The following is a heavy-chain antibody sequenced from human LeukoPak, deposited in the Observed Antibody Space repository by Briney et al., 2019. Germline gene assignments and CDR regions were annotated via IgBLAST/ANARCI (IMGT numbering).Heavy chain of an antibody. CDR1: GSTFTDYW. J-gene: IGHJ4*02. CDR2: IKRDGSEK. V-gene: IGHV3-7*01. D-gene: IGHD3-16*01. CDR3: ARDPGVGVPDH. Sequence: GGSLRLSCAASGSTFTDYWMSWVRQAPGKGLEWVANIKRDGSEKYYVESVKGRFTISRDSAYNSVYLQMNSLRVDDTGFYYCARDPGVGVPDHWGQGTLVTVSS.